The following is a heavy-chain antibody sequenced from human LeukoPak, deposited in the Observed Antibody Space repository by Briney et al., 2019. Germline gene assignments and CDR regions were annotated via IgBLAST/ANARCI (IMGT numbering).Heavy chain of an antibody. Sequence: GGSLRLSCAASGFTFSSYSMNWVRQAPGKGLEWVSVIYSGGSTYYADSVKGRFTISRDNSKNTLYLQMNSLRAEDTAVYYCARIYDSSGYYPRFDYWGQGTLVTVSS. J-gene: IGHJ4*02. CDR2: IYSGGST. D-gene: IGHD3-22*01. CDR3: ARIYDSSGYYPRFDY. CDR1: GFTFSSYS. V-gene: IGHV3-53*01.